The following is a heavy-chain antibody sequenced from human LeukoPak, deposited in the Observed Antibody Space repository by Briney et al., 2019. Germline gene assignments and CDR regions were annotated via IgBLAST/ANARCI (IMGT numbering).Heavy chain of an antibody. CDR1: GGSISSYY. CDR2: IYYSGST. CDR3: ARERPIVYGDLGYYYMDV. Sequence: SETLSLTCTVSGGSISSYYWSWIRQPPGKGLEWIGYIYYSGSTNYNPSLKSRVTISVDTSKNQFSLKLSSVTAADTAVYYCARERPIVYGDLGYYYMDVWGKGTTVTVSS. J-gene: IGHJ6*03. V-gene: IGHV4-59*01. D-gene: IGHD4-17*01.